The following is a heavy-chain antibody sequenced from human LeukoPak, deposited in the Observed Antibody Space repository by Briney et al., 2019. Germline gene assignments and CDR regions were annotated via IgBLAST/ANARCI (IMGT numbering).Heavy chain of an antibody. CDR2: FYHSGST. V-gene: IGHV4-59*01. CDR1: GRSISNYY. J-gene: IGHJ4*02. CDR3: ASTQQWLAFDY. Sequence: PSETLSLTCTVCGRSISNYYGSWIRQPPGKGLEWIGRFYHSGSTNYNPSIKSRFTTSVDTSKNQFSLRLSSVTAADTAVYYCASTQQWLAFDYWGQGILVTVSS. D-gene: IGHD6-19*01.